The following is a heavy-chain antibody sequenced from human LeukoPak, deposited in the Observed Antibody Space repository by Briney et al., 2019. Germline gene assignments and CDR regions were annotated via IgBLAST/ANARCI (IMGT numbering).Heavy chain of an antibody. V-gene: IGHV3-33*01. Sequence: PGGSLRLSCAASGFTFSSYAMHWVRQAPGKGLEWVAVIGHDGTYKNYAYSVKGRFDFSRDNSKNTLYLQMNSLRAEDTAVYFCARDLGRGKYFDYWGQGTLVTVSP. CDR1: GFTFSSYA. CDR3: ARDLGRGKYFDY. CDR2: IGHDGTYK. J-gene: IGHJ4*02. D-gene: IGHD3-10*01.